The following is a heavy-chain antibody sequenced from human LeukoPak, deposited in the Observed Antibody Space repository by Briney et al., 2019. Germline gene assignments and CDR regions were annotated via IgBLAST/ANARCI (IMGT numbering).Heavy chain of an antibody. CDR2: IYSGGST. CDR1: GFTVSSNY. CDR3: ARSKYQLLSWGAFDI. D-gene: IGHD2-2*01. J-gene: IGHJ3*02. V-gene: IGHV3-53*01. Sequence: GGSLRLSCAASGFTVSSNYMSWVRQAPGKGLEWVSVIYSGGSTYYADSVKGRFTISRDNSKNTLYLQMNSLRAEDTAVYYCARSKYQLLSWGAFDIWGQGTMVIVSS.